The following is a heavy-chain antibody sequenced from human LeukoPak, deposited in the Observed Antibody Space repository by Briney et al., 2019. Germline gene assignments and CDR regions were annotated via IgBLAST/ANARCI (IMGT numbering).Heavy chain of an antibody. CDR1: GYTFTGYY. CDR3: ARAGPLYTGAYLAY. V-gene: IGHV1-2*02. Sequence: ASVKVSCKASGYTFTGYYIHWVRQAPGQGLEWMGWINPNSGGTNYAQKFQGRVTLTLDTSLTTAYMELSSLRSDDTAVYYCARAGPLYTGAYLAYWGQGTLVTVSS. D-gene: IGHD1-26*01. J-gene: IGHJ4*02. CDR2: INPNSGGT.